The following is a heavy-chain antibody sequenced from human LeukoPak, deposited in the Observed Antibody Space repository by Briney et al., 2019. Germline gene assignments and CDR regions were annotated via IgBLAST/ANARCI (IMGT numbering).Heavy chain of an antibody. V-gene: IGHV3-64*04. D-gene: IGHD3-16*02. J-gene: IGHJ4*02. CDR3: AKDGVWGSYRRTRYYFDH. CDR1: GFTFRSYA. Sequence: GGSLRLSCSASGFTFRSYAFHWVRQAPGKGLKYVSAIGTNGISTYYADSVRGRFTISRDNSKNTLYLQMNSLRAEDTAVYYCAKDGVWGSYRRTRYYFDHWGQGTLVTVSS. CDR2: IGTNGIST.